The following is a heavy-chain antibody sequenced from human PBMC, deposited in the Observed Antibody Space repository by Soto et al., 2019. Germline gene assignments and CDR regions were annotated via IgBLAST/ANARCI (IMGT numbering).Heavy chain of an antibody. CDR2: IYPGDSDT. V-gene: IGHV5-51*01. D-gene: IGHD5-12*01. J-gene: IGHJ6*02. Sequence: PGESLKISCKGSGYSFTSYWIGWVRQMPGKGLEWMGIIYPGDSDTRYSPSFQGQVTISADKSISTAYLQWSSLKASDTAMYYCTTQTSYLRYSGYDLYYYYGMDVWGQGTTVTVSS. CDR1: GYSFTSYW. CDR3: TTQTSYLRYSGYDLYYYYGMDV.